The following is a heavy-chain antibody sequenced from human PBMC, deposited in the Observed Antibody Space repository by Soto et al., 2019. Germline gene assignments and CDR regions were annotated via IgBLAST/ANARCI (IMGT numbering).Heavy chain of an antibody. CDR1: GFTFSSYD. V-gene: IGHV3-13*01. CDR3: ARGNKYCSSTSCTWGFDP. Sequence: GGSLRLSCAASGFTFSSYDMHWVRQATGKGLEWVSAIGTAGDTYYPGSVKGRFTISRENAKNSLYLQMNSLRAEDTAVYYCARGNKYCSSTSCTWGFDPWGQGTLVTVSS. D-gene: IGHD2-2*01. J-gene: IGHJ5*02. CDR2: IGTAGDT.